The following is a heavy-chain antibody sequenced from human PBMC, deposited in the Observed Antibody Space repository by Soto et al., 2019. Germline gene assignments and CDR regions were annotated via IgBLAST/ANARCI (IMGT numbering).Heavy chain of an antibody. Sequence: QVQLVQSGAEVKKPGASVKVSCEASGYPFTDYFIHWMRQAPGQGLEWMGWISPNSGGTDYAQNFHGRVTMTRDTSLSTAYMELRRLTSDDTAVYYCATEGRGMAGTTFDSWGQGTLVTVSS. D-gene: IGHD1-20*01. J-gene: IGHJ4*02. CDR3: ATEGRGMAGTTFDS. CDR1: GYPFTDYF. V-gene: IGHV1-2*02. CDR2: ISPNSGGT.